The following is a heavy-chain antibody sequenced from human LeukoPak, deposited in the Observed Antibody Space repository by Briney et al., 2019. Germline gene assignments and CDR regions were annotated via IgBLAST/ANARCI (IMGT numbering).Heavy chain of an antibody. Sequence: GSLRLSCAASGFTFSSYWMNWARQAPGKGLEWVASINHDGNVNYYVDSVRGRFTISRDNAKNSLYLQMSNLRAEDTAVYFCARGGGLDVWGQGATVTVSS. D-gene: IGHD3-16*01. CDR3: ARGGGLDV. V-gene: IGHV3-7*03. J-gene: IGHJ6*02. CDR1: GFTFSSYW. CDR2: INHDGNVN.